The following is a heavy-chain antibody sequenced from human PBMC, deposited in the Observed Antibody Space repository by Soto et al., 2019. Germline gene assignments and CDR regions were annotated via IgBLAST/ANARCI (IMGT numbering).Heavy chain of an antibody. D-gene: IGHD3-3*01. CDR2: IDNSGST. CDR1: GGSISNYF. Sequence: SETLSLTCTVSGGSISNYFCNWIRQPAGKGLEWIGRIDNSGSTNYNPSLKSRITMSADTSGNQFSLKLNSVTAADTAVYYCARGGQDFWSGPFDYWGQGALVTVS. CDR3: ARGGQDFWSGPFDY. J-gene: IGHJ4*02. V-gene: IGHV4-4*07.